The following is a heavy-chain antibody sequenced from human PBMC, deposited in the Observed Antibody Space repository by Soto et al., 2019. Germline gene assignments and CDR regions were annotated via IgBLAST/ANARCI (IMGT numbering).Heavy chain of an antibody. Sequence: SVKVSFKASGGTFSSYAISWVRQAPGQGLEWMGGIIPIFGTANYAQKFQGRVTITADGSTSTAYMELSSLRSEDTAVYYCARDKDSSSSVWFDPWGQGTLVTVSS. V-gene: IGHV1-69*13. CDR3: ARDKDSSSSVWFDP. CDR2: IIPIFGTA. CDR1: GGTFSSYA. J-gene: IGHJ5*02. D-gene: IGHD6-6*01.